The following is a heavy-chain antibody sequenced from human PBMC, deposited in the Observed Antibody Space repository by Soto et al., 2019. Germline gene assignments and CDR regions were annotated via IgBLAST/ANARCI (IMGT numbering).Heavy chain of an antibody. D-gene: IGHD5-12*01. J-gene: IGHJ5*02. V-gene: IGHV4-30-4*01. CDR3: ARGRGIVATIDWFDP. CDR2: IYYSGST. CDR1: GGSISSGDYY. Sequence: SETLSLTCTVSGGSISSGDYYWSWIRQPPGKGLEWIGYIYYSGSTYYNPSLKSRVTISVDTSKNQFSLKLSSVTAADTAVYYCARGRGIVATIDWFDPWAREPWSPSPQ.